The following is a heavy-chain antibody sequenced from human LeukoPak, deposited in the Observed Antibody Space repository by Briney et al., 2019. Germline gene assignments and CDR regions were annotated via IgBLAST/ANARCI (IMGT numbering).Heavy chain of an antibody. Sequence: PSETLSLTCTVSGGFISSYYWSWIRQPPGKGLEWIGYIYYSGSTNYNPSLKSRVTISVDTSKNQFSLKLSSVTAADTAVYYCARRHQMVRGVNYYYGMDVWGQGTTVTVSS. J-gene: IGHJ6*02. CDR3: ARRHQMVRGVNYYYGMDV. CDR2: IYYSGST. CDR1: GGFISSYY. D-gene: IGHD3-10*01. V-gene: IGHV4-59*08.